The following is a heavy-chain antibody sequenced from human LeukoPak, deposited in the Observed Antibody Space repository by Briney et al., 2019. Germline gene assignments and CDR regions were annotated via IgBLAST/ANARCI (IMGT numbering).Heavy chain of an antibody. CDR3: AREKDYYDSRGAIFDL. V-gene: IGHV4-30-4*08. J-gene: IGHJ4*02. Sequence: SETLSFTCTVSGGSISSGDYYWSWIRQPPGKGLEWIGYIYYSGSTYYNPSLKSRVTISVDTSKNQFSLKLSSVTAADTAVYYCAREKDYYDSRGAIFDLWGQGILVTVSS. D-gene: IGHD3-22*01. CDR1: GGSISSGDYY. CDR2: IYYSGST.